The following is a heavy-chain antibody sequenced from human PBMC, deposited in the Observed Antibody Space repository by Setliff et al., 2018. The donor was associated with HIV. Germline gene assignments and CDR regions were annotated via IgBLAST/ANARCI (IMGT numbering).Heavy chain of an antibody. Sequence: SKTLSLTCAVYGGSFSGSYWSWVRQPPGKGLEWIGEINHSGRTNYNPSLKGRVIMSEDTSKNHFSLRLNSVTAADTAVYFCARGPYSRKFDPWGQGTLVTVSS. V-gene: IGHV4-34*01. CDR2: INHSGRT. D-gene: IGHD1-26*01. J-gene: IGHJ5*02. CDR1: GGSFSGSY. CDR3: ARGPYSRKFDP.